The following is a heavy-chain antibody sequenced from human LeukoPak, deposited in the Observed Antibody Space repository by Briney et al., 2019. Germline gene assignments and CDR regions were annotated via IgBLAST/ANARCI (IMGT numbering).Heavy chain of an antibody. D-gene: IGHD1-26*01. CDR1: GFTFSSYA. V-gene: IGHV4-59*12. CDR3: ARDGDSGSFDA. Sequence: GSLRLSCAASGFTFSSYAMSWIRQPPGKGLEWIGYIYYSGSTNYNPSLKSRVTMSVDTSKNQFSLKLSSVTAADTAVYYCARDGDSGSFDAWGQGTMVTVSS. J-gene: IGHJ3*01. CDR2: IYYSGST.